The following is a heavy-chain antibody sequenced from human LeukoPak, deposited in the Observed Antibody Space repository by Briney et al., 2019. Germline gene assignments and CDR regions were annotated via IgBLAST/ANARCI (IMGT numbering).Heavy chain of an antibody. CDR3: AKDEELYCSSISCFNFDY. CDR2: VSGSGGST. J-gene: IGHJ4*02. Sequence: GGSLRLSCAASGFTFSSYAMSWVRQAPGKGLEWVSAVSGSGGSTYYADSVKGRFTISRDNSKNTLYLQMNSLRVEDTAVYYCAKDEELYCSSISCFNFDYWGQGTLVTVSS. V-gene: IGHV3-23*01. D-gene: IGHD2-2*01. CDR1: GFTFSSYA.